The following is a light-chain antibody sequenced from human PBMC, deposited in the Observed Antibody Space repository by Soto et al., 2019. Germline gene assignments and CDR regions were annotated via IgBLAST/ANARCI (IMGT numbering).Light chain of an antibody. CDR1: QSISSY. CDR3: QQSYSTPRT. J-gene: IGKJ1*01. V-gene: IGKV1-39*01. CDR2: AAS. Sequence: DIQMTQSTSSLSASVGDRVTITCRASQSISSYLNWYQQKLGKAPKLLIYAASSLQSGVPSRFSGSGSGTDFTLTISSLQPEDFATYYCQQSYSTPRTFGQGTKVDIK.